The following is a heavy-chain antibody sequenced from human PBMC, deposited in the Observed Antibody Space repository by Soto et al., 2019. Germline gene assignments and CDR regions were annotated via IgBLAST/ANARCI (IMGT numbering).Heavy chain of an antibody. CDR2: ISYDGSNK. CDR1: GFTFSSYG. J-gene: IGHJ4*02. Sequence: GGSLRLSCAASGFTFSSYGMHWVRQAPGKGLEWVAVISYDGSNKYYADSVKGQFTISRDNSKNTLYLQMNSLRAEDTAVYYCAKDQPYYDSSGYSNGIDYWGQGTLVTVSS. V-gene: IGHV3-30*18. D-gene: IGHD3-22*01. CDR3: AKDQPYYDSSGYSNGIDY.